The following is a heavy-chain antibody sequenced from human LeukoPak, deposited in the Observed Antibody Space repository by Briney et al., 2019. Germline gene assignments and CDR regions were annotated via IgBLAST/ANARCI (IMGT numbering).Heavy chain of an antibody. Sequence: GGSLRLSCAASGFTFSNYAMSWVRQAPGKGLEWVSATSGNGGSTFYADSVKGRFTISRDHSKNTLYLQMNSLRAEDAAVYYCAKLSEDYVWGSYRPFDYWGQGTLVTVSS. V-gene: IGHV3-23*01. J-gene: IGHJ4*02. CDR3: AKLSEDYVWGSYRPFDY. CDR2: TSGNGGST. CDR1: GFTFSNYA. D-gene: IGHD3-16*02.